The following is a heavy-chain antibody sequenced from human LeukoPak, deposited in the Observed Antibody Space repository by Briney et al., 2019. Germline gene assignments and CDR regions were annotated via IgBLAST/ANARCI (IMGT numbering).Heavy chain of an antibody. J-gene: IGHJ4*02. V-gene: IGHV1-18*01. Sequence: ASVKVSCKASGGTFSNYAISWVRQAPGQGLEWMGWISAYNGRTYYAQNLQGRVTMTTDTATSTAYMELRSLRSDDTAVYYCARTPHTDHGDYASTDYWGQGTLVTVSS. CDR3: ARTPHTDHGDYASTDY. CDR2: ISAYNGRT. D-gene: IGHD4-17*01. CDR1: GGTFSNYA.